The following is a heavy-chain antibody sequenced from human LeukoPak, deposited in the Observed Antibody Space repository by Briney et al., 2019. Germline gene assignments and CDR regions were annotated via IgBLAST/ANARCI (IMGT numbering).Heavy chain of an antibody. Sequence: GGSLRLSCAASGFTFSDYYMSWIRQAPGKGLEWVSAISGSGGSTYYADSVKGRFTISRDNSKNTLYLQMNSLRAEDTAVYYCAKRIQLWQKFDYWGQGTLVTVSS. D-gene: IGHD5-18*01. V-gene: IGHV3-23*01. CDR3: AKRIQLWQKFDY. J-gene: IGHJ4*02. CDR1: GFTFSDYY. CDR2: ISGSGGST.